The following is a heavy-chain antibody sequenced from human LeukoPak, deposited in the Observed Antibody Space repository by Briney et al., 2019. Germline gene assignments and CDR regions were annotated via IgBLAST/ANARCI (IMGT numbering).Heavy chain of an antibody. V-gene: IGHV4-59*08. CDR2: IYYSGST. CDR3: ARRPGGYYDSSGYYFHFDY. J-gene: IGHJ4*02. D-gene: IGHD3-22*01. CDR1: GGSISSYY. Sequence: SETLSLTCTVSGGSISSYYWSWIRQPPGKGLEWIGYIYYSGSTYYNPSLKSRVTISVDTSKNQFFLKLSSVTAADTAVYYCARRPGGYYDSSGYYFHFDYWGQGTLVTVSS.